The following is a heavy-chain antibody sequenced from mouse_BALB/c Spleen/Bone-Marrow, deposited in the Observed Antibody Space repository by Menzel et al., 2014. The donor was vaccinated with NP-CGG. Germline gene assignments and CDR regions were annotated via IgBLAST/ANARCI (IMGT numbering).Heavy chain of an antibody. D-gene: IGHD2-1*01. V-gene: IGHV14-3*02. CDR3: ARLYGNYLFYAMDY. Sequence: VQLQQSGAELVKPGASVKLSCTASGFNIKDSYMHWVKQRPEQGLEWIGRIDPANGNTKYDPKLQGKATITADTSSNTAYLQLSSLTSEDTAVYYCARLYGNYLFYAMDYWGQGTSVTVSS. CDR2: IDPANGNT. J-gene: IGHJ4*01. CDR1: GFNIKDSY.